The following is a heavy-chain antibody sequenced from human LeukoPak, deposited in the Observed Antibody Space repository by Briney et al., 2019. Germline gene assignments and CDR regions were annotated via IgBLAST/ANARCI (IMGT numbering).Heavy chain of an antibody. CDR2: IYPGDSDT. CDR1: GYSFTSYW. V-gene: IGHV5-51*01. J-gene: IGHJ5*02. CDR3: ARSGYYYDSSGYYWFDP. D-gene: IGHD3-22*01. Sequence: GESLKISCNGSGYSFTSYWIGWVRQMPGKGLEWMGIIYPGDSDTRYSPSFQGQVTISADKSISTAYLQWSSLKASDTAMYYCARSGYYYDSSGYYWFDPWGQGTLVTVSS.